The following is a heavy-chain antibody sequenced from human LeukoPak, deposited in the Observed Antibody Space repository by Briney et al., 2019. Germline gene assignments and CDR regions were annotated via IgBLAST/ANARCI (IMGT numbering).Heavy chain of an antibody. CDR1: GFIFSDYG. D-gene: IGHD1-26*01. J-gene: IGHJ2*01. V-gene: IGHV3-33*06. CDR3: AKDGGTVGATTHWYSGL. Sequence: GGSLRLSGAASGFIFSDYGMHWVRQAPGKGLEWVAIIFYDGNNKYYADSVKGRFTIFRDNSKNTLYLQMNTLRGEDTAIYYCAKDGGTVGATTHWYSGLWGRGTLVTVSS. CDR2: IFYDGNNK.